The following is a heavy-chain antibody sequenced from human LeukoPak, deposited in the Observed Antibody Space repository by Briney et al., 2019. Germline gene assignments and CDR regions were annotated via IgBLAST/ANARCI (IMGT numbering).Heavy chain of an antibody. D-gene: IGHD1-7*01. Sequence: GGSLRLSCAASGFTFSDYYMSWIRQAPGKGLEWISYISSSGSTIYYADSVKGRFTISRDNAKNSLYLQMNSLRAEDTAVYYCAREMGLELESDAFDIWGQGTMVTVSS. CDR3: AREMGLELESDAFDI. J-gene: IGHJ3*02. V-gene: IGHV3-11*04. CDR2: ISSSGSTI. CDR1: GFTFSDYY.